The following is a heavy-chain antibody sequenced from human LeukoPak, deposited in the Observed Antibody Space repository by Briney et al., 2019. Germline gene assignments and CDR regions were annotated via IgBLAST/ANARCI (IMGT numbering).Heavy chain of an antibody. J-gene: IGHJ5*02. D-gene: IGHD5-18*01. Sequence: ASVKVSCKASGYTFTGYYMHWVRQAPGQGLEWMGWINPNSGGTNYAQKFQGRVTMTRDTSISTAYMELSRLRSDDTAVYYSARDPGYSYDLDPWGQGTLVTVSS. CDR1: GYTFTGYY. V-gene: IGHV1-2*02. CDR2: INPNSGGT. CDR3: ARDPGYSYDLDP.